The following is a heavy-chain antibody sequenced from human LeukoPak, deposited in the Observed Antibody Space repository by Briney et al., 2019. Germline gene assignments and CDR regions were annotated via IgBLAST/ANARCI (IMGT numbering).Heavy chain of an antibody. CDR1: GYTFTNYD. CDR2: MNPNSGAT. Sequence: ASVKVSCKASGYTFTNYDFNWVRQATGQGLGWMGWMNPNSGATGYAQKFQGRVTMTRDTSINTAYMELSSLRSEDTAAYYCARWLVRGSRSSYFDYWGQGTLVTVSS. J-gene: IGHJ4*02. CDR3: ARWLVRGSRSSYFDY. V-gene: IGHV1-8*01. D-gene: IGHD6-6*01.